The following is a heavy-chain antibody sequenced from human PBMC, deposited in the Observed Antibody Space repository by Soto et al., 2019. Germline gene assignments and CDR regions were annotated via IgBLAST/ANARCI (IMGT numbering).Heavy chain of an antibody. D-gene: IGHD1-26*01. CDR1: GFTFSSYW. CDR2: IKQDGSEK. CDR3: ARTILSGSYYLVDYYFDY. Sequence: GGSLRLSCAASGFTFSSYWMSWVRQAPGKGLEWVANIKQDGSEKYYVDSVKGRFTISRDNAKNSLYLQMNSLRAEDTAVYYCARTILSGSYYLVDYYFDYWGQGTLVTVSS. J-gene: IGHJ4*02. V-gene: IGHV3-7*05.